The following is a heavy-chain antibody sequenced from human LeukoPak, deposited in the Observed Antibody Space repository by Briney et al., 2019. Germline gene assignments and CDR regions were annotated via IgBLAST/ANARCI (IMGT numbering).Heavy chain of an antibody. J-gene: IGHJ6*02. V-gene: IGHV1-69*04. CDR1: GGTFSSYA. CDR3: ARHGPYCGGDCYSSYYYGMDV. Sequence: SVKVSCKASGGTFSSYAISWVRQAPGQGLEWMGRIIPILGIANYAQKFQGRVTITADKSTSTAYMELSSLRSEDTAVYYCARHGPYCGGDCYSSYYYGMDVWGQGTTVTVSS. D-gene: IGHD2-21*02. CDR2: IIPILGIA.